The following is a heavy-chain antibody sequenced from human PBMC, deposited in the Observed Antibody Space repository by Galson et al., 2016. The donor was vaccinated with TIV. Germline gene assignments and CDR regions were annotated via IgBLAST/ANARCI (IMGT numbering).Heavy chain of an antibody. CDR2: IYSGDST. CDR3: ARHLTTAEYFGMDV. J-gene: IGHJ6*02. Sequence: SLRLSCAASGFTVSSHYMSWVRQAPGKGLEWVSFIYSGDSTKYADSVKGRFTISRDSSKNPVSLQMNSLRAEDTAVYYCARHLTTAEYFGMDVWGQGTTVTVSS. V-gene: IGHV3-53*01. D-gene: IGHD1-14*01. CDR1: GFTVSSHY.